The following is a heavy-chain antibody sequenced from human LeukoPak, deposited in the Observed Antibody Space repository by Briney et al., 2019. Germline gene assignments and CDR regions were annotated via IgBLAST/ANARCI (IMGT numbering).Heavy chain of an antibody. V-gene: IGHV3-11*06. Sequence: GGSLRLSCAASGFTFSDYYMSWIRQAPGKGLEWVSYISSSSSYTNYADSVKGRFTISRDNAKNSLYLQMNSLRAEDTAVYYCASPNCSGGSCYNYYYYYGMDVWGQGTTVTVSS. CDR1: GFTFSDYY. CDR2: ISSSSSYT. CDR3: ASPNCSGGSCYNYYYYYGMDV. D-gene: IGHD2-15*01. J-gene: IGHJ6*02.